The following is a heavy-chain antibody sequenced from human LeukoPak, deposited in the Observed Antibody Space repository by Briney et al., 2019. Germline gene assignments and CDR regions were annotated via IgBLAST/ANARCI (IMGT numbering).Heavy chain of an antibody. CDR3: ASTVWSDYNYYYMDV. V-gene: IGHV4-30-4*08. Sequence: PSETLSLTCTVSGGSISSSSYYWGWIRQPPGKGLEWIGYIYYSGSTYYNPSLKSRVTISVDTSKNQFSLKLSSVTAADTAVYYCASTVWSDYNYYYMDVWGKGTTVTVSS. D-gene: IGHD3-3*01. CDR2: IYYSGST. CDR1: GGSISSSSYY. J-gene: IGHJ6*03.